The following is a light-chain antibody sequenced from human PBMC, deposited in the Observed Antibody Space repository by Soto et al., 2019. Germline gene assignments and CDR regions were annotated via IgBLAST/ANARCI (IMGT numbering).Light chain of an antibody. Sequence: ELVLTQSPGTLSLSPGERATLSCRASESLRGSHLAWYQQKPGQAPRLLMYGASSRATGIPDRFSGSGSGTDFTRTISGLEPEAGAVYSCHQYSTPRGRLGQGTK. CDR1: ESLRGSH. CDR3: HQYSTPRGR. V-gene: IGKV3-20*01. J-gene: IGKJ1*01. CDR2: GAS.